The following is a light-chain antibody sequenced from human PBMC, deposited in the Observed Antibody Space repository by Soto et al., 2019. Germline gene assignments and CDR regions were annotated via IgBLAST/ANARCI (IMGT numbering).Light chain of an antibody. CDR1: QSIASH. V-gene: IGKV3-20*01. CDR2: DAS. Sequence: EIVLTQSPVTLSLYPGERATLSCRASQSIASHLAWYQQKPGQPPRLLIHDASTRATGIPDRFSGSGSGTDFTLTIARLQPGDFEVYYCQQYGNSPQPFGQGTKVDIK. J-gene: IGKJ1*01. CDR3: QQYGNSPQP.